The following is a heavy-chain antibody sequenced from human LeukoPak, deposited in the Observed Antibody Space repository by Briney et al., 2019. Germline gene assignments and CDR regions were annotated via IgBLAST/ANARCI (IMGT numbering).Heavy chain of an antibody. Sequence: GASVKVSCTASGYTFTSYDINWVRQATGQGLEWMGWMNPNSGNTGYAQKFQGRVTITRNTSISTAYMELSSLRSEDTALYYCAKDIGGGRPSGWFPGGYYYGMDVWGQGTTVTVSS. CDR1: GYTFTSYD. CDR2: MNPNSGNT. J-gene: IGHJ6*02. D-gene: IGHD6-19*01. V-gene: IGHV1-8*03. CDR3: AKDIGGGRPSGWFPGGYYYGMDV.